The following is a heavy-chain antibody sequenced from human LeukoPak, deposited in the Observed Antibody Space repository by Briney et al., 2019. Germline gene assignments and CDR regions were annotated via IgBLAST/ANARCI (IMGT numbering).Heavy chain of an antibody. CDR2: IYPGDSDT. CDR1: GYSFTSSW. CDR3: ARPSRDGYNSFDY. D-gene: IGHD5-24*01. Sequence: GESLQISCKGSGYSFTSSWIGWVRQLPGKGLEWMGIIYPGDSDTRYSPSFQGQVTISADKSISTAYLQWSSLKASDTAMYYCARPSRDGYNSFDYWGQGTLVTVSS. J-gene: IGHJ4*02. V-gene: IGHV5-51*01.